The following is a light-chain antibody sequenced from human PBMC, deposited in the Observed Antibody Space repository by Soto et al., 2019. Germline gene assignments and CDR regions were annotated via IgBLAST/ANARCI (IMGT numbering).Light chain of an antibody. V-gene: IGKV3-15*01. Sequence: MTQSPSTLSASVGDRVTITCRTSQSIGTWLAWYQQKPGQAPRLLIYGASTRATGIPARFSGSGSGTEFTLTISSLQPEDFAVYYCQQYNNWPRTFGQGTKVDIK. CDR3: QQYNNWPRT. J-gene: IGKJ1*01. CDR1: QSIGTW. CDR2: GAS.